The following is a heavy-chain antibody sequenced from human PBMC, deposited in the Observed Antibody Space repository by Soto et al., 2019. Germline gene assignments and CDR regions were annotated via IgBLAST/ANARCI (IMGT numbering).Heavy chain of an antibody. J-gene: IGHJ4*02. CDR2: IYWDDDK. D-gene: IGHD2-8*01. Sequence: QITLKESGPTLVKPTQTLTLTCTFSGFSLSTSGMGVGWIRQPPGKALEWLALIYWDDDKRYSPSLKSRLTITKDTSNNQVVLTMTNMDPVDTATYYCAHRRGDGVFDYWGQGTLFTVSS. CDR3: AHRRGDGVFDY. V-gene: IGHV2-5*02. CDR1: GFSLSTSGMG.